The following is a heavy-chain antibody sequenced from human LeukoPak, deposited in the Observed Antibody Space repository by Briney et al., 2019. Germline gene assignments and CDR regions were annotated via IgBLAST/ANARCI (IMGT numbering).Heavy chain of an antibody. J-gene: IGHJ4*02. Sequence: SETLSLTCVVYGGSFSGYYWTWIRQPPGKGLEWIGEINHRGSTNYNPSLKSRVTISVDASKNQFSLDLTSVTAADTAVYYCASGGWYRGYWGQGILVTVSS. D-gene: IGHD2-15*01. CDR1: GGSFSGYY. CDR2: INHRGST. CDR3: ASGGWYRGY. V-gene: IGHV4-34*01.